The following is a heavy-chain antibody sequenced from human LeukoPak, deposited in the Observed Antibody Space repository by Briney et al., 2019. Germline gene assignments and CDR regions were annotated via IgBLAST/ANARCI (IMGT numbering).Heavy chain of an antibody. V-gene: IGHV3-21*01. CDR1: GFTFSSYS. J-gene: IGHJ4*02. D-gene: IGHD6-13*01. CDR3: ARDRRDRIAAAGIFDY. Sequence: GGSLRLSCAASGFTFSSYSMNWVRQAPGKGLEWVSSISSSSSYIYYADSVKGRFTISRDNAKNSLYLQMNSLRAEDTAVYYCARDRRDRIAAAGIFDYWGQGTLATVSS. CDR2: ISSSSSYI.